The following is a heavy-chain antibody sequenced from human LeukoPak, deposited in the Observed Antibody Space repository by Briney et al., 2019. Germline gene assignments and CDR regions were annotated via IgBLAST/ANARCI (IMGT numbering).Heavy chain of an antibody. CDR3: ARDRSSSGASDY. J-gene: IGHJ4*02. D-gene: IGHD6-6*01. CDR2: IKQDGSEK. CDR1: GFTFDDYT. V-gene: IGHV3-7*01. Sequence: PGGSLRLSCAASGFTFDDYTMHWVRQAPGKGLEWVANIKQDGSEKYYVDSVKGRFTISRDNAKNSLYLQMNSLRAEDTAVYYCARDRSSSGASDYWGQGTLVTVSS.